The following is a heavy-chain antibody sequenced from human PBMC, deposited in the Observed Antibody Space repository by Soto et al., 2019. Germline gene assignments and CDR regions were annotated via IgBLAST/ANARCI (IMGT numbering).Heavy chain of an antibody. CDR2: TYYRSKWYN. J-gene: IGHJ5*01. D-gene: IGHD2-8*01. CDR1: GYSVSTNSAT. Sequence: SQTLSLTCAMSGYSVSTNSATLDFIIQSPSRGLEWLGRTYYRSKWYNDYAVSVKGRITINPDTSNKQLSLQLNSVTPDDTAVYYCARLIGNSWLDSWGQGTLVTVSS. CDR3: ARLIGNSWLDS. V-gene: IGHV6-1*01.